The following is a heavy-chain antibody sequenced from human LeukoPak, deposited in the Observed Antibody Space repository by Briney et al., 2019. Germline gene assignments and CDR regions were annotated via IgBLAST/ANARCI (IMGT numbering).Heavy chain of an antibody. J-gene: IGHJ4*02. V-gene: IGHV4-61*01. D-gene: IGHD4-23*01. CDR2: IYYSGST. CDR1: GGSVSSGSYY. CDR3: ARIEDYGGNSVNY. Sequence: SETLSLTCTVSGGSVSSGSYYWSWIRQPPGKGLEWIGYIYYSGSTNYNPSLKSRVTISVDTSENQFSLKLSSVTAADTAVYYCARIEDYGGNSVNYWGQGTLVTVSP.